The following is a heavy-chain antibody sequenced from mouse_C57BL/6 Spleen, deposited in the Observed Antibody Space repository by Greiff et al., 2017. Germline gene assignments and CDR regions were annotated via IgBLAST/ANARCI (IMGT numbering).Heavy chain of an antibody. CDR3: ARRVYYYGSSPWFAY. CDR1: GYTFTGYW. J-gene: IGHJ3*01. D-gene: IGHD1-1*01. Sequence: QVQLQQSGAELMKPGASVKLSCKATGYTFTGYWIEWVKQRPGHGLEWIGEILPGSGSTNYNEKFTGKATFTADTSSNTAYMQLSSLTTEDSAIYYCARRVYYYGSSPWFAYWGQGTLVTVSA. V-gene: IGHV1-9*01. CDR2: ILPGSGST.